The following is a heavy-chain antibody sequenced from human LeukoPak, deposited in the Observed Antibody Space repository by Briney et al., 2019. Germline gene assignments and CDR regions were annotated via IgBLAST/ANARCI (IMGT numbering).Heavy chain of an antibody. CDR2: MNPNSGNT. CDR1: GYTFTSYD. D-gene: IGHD3-22*01. Sequence: ASVKVSCKASGYTFTSYDINWVRQATGQGLEWMGWMNPNSGNTGYAQKFQGRVTMTRNTSISTAYMELSSLRSEDTAVYYCARSGYYLNDLDYWGQGTLVTVSS. CDR3: ARSGYYLNDLDY. V-gene: IGHV1-8*01. J-gene: IGHJ4*02.